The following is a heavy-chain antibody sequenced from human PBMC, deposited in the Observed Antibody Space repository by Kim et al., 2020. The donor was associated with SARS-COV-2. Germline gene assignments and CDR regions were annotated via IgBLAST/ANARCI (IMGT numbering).Heavy chain of an antibody. V-gene: IGHV3-66*01. CDR3: ARGPAGARYCSGGSCYGY. Sequence: KGRITISRDNSKNTLYLQMNSLRAEDTAVYYCARGPAGARYCSGGSCYGYWGQGTLVTVSS. J-gene: IGHJ4*02. D-gene: IGHD2-15*01.